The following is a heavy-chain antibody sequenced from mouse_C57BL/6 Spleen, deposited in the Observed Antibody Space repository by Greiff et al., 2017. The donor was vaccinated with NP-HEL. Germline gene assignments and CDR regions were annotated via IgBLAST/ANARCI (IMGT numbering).Heavy chain of an antibody. CDR1: GFTFSDYG. CDR3: ARRGTYGSRGAMDY. Sequence: EVQGVESGGGLVKPGGSLKLSCAASGFTFSDYGMHWVRQAPEKGLEWVAYISSGSSTIYYADTVKGRFTISRDNAKNTLFLQMTSLRSEDTAMYYCARRGTYGSRGAMDYWGQGTSVTVSS. CDR2: ISSGSSTI. V-gene: IGHV5-17*01. J-gene: IGHJ4*01. D-gene: IGHD1-1*01.